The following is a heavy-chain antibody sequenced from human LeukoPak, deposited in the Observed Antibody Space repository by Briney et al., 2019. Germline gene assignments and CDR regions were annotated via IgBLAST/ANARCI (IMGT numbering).Heavy chain of an antibody. Sequence: GESLKISCKGSGYSFTSYWLGWVRQTPGKGLELMGIIFPSNSDIIYTPSFQGQVTISADMSISTAYLQWSSLKASDTAIYYCARHGSGERRLDIWGQGTPVTVSS. CDR3: ARHGSGERRLDI. D-gene: IGHD1-26*01. CDR2: IFPSNSDI. V-gene: IGHV5-51*01. CDR1: GYSFTSYW. J-gene: IGHJ4*02.